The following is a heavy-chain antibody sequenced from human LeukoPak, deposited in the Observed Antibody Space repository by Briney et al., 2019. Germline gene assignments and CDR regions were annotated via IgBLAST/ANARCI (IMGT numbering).Heavy chain of an antibody. D-gene: IGHD5-18*01. CDR1: GGTFSSYA. CDR2: IIPILGIA. J-gene: IGHJ4*02. CDR3: AREESDTAMAHQTDY. V-gene: IGHV1-69*04. Sequence: SVKVSCKASGGTFSSYAISWVRQAPGQGLEWMGRIIPILGIANYAQKFQGRVTITADKSTSTAYMELSSLRSEDTAVYYCAREESDTAMAHQTDYWGQGTLVTVSS.